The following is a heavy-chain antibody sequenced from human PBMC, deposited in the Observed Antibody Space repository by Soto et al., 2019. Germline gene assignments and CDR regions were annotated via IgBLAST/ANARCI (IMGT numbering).Heavy chain of an antibody. D-gene: IGHD2-2*01. CDR3: GRQPGHCGSTTCFGYYRLDV. CDR2: IYDSGST. J-gene: IGHJ6*02. CDR1: GGSISSSY. V-gene: IGHV4-59*08. Sequence: SETLSLTCTVSGGSISSSYWSWIRQPPGKGLEWIGYIYDSGSTYYNSSLKSRVTMSVDTSKNQFSLKLNSVTAADTAVYYCGRQPGHCGSTTCFGYYRLDVWGQGTTVTGSS.